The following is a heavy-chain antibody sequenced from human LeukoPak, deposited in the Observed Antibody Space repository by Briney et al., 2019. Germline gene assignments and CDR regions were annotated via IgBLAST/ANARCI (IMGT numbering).Heavy chain of an antibody. V-gene: IGHV3-21*01. J-gene: IGHJ4*02. D-gene: IGHD4-17*01. CDR1: GFTFSGSA. Sequence: GGSLRLSCAASGFTFSGSAMHWVRQASGKGLEWVSGISPSGDIKYYVDSVKGRFTVSRDNAKNSLYLQMNSLRAEDTAVYYCARESGSVTSEVDFDYWGQGTLVTVSS. CDR3: ARESGSVTSEVDFDY. CDR2: ISPSGDIK.